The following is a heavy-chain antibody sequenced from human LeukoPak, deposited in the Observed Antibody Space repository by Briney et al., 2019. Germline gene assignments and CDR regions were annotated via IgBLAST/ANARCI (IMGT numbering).Heavy chain of an antibody. D-gene: IGHD1-26*01. CDR1: GVSISSGGYY. V-gene: IGHV4-31*03. CDR3: ARAGMAWEPLDY. J-gene: IGHJ4*02. CDR2: IYYSGNT. Sequence: SETLSLTCTVSGVSISSGGYYWSWIRQHPGKGLEWIGYIYYSGNTYYTPSLKSRVTMSVDTSKNQFSLNLSSVTAADTAVYYCARAGMAWEPLDYWGQGTLVTVSS.